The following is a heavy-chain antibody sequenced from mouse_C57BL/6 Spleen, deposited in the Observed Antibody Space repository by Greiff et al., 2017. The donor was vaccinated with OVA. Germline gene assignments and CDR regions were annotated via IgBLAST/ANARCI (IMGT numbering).Heavy chain of an antibody. V-gene: IGHV3-6*01. CDR2: ISYDGSN. D-gene: IGHD2-2*01. CDR3: ARVYYGYDVDYAMDY. Sequence: VQLQQSGPGLVKPSQSLSLTCSVTGYSITSGYYWNWIRQFPGNKLEWMGYISYDGSNNYNPSLKNRISITRDTSKNQFFLKLNSVTTEDTATYYCARVYYGYDVDYAMDYWGQGTSVTVSS. J-gene: IGHJ4*01. CDR1: GYSITSGYY.